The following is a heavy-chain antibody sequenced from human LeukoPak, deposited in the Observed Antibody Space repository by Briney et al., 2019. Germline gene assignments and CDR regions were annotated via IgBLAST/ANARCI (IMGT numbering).Heavy chain of an antibody. CDR1: GYTFTGYY. J-gene: IGHJ6*02. Sequence: ASVKVSCKASGYTFTGYYMHWVRQAPGQGLEWMGWINPNSGGTNYAQKFQGRVTMTRDTSISTAYMELSRLRSEDTAVYYCARNFGYCSGGSCWDYGDPYYYYGMDVWGQGTTVTVSS. V-gene: IGHV1-2*02. CDR3: ARNFGYCSGGSCWDYGDPYYYYGMDV. D-gene: IGHD2-15*01. CDR2: INPNSGGT.